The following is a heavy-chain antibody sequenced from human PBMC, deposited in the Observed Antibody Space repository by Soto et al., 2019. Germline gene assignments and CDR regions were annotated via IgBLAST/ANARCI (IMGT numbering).Heavy chain of an antibody. Sequence: VQLVESGGGLVQPGGSLRLSCAASGFIFSDHYMDWVRQAPGKGLVWVGRIKNKANSYTTEYAASVKGRFTISREDSKNSLYLQMNSLKTEDTAVYYCTRISLVGATGGRYFDYWGQGTLLTVSS. V-gene: IGHV3-72*01. D-gene: IGHD1-26*01. J-gene: IGHJ4*02. CDR2: IKNKANSYTT. CDR3: TRISLVGATGGRYFDY. CDR1: GFIFSDHY.